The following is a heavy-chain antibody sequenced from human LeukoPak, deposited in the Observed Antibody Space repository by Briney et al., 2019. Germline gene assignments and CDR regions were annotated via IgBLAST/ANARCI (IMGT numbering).Heavy chain of an antibody. CDR2: IYTSGTT. CDR1: GGSISSGSYY. CDR3: AGGWELQPFAF. D-gene: IGHD1-26*01. Sequence: SQTLSLTCSVSGGSISSGSYYWNWIRQPAGKGLDWIGRIYTSGTTNYNPSLKSRVSISMDTSKNQFSLKLSSVTAADTAVYYCAGGWELQPFAFGGQGPWVTASS. J-gene: IGHJ4*02. V-gene: IGHV4-61*02.